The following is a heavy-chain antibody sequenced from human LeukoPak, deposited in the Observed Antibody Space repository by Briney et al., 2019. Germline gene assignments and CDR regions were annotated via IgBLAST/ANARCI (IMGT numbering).Heavy chain of an antibody. CDR1: GFTFSSYG. D-gene: IGHD3-16*01. CDR2: ISYDGSNK. V-gene: IGHV3-30*03. Sequence: GRSLRLSCAASGFTFSSYGMHWVRQAPGKGLEWVAVISYDGSNKYYADSVKGRFTISRGNSKNTLYLQMNSLRAEDTAVYYCSWGSSNNYYGMDVWGQGTTVTVSS. J-gene: IGHJ6*02. CDR3: SWGSSNNYYGMDV.